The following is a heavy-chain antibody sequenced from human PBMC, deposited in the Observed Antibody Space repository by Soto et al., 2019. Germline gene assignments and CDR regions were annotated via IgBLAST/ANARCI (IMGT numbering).Heavy chain of an antibody. V-gene: IGHV1-18*01. CDR3: AREGYYDSSGYAWFDP. CDR2: ISAYNGNT. D-gene: IGHD3-22*01. J-gene: IGHJ5*02. CDR1: GYTFTSYG. Sequence: AXVKVSCKASGYTFTSYGISWVRQAPGQGLEWMGWISAYNGNTNYAQKLQGRVTMTTDTSTSAAYMELRSLRSDDTAVYYCAREGYYDSSGYAWFDPWGQGTLVTVSS.